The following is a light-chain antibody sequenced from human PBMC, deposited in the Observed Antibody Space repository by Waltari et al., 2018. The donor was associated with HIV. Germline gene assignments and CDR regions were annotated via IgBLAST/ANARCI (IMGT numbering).Light chain of an antibody. J-gene: IGLJ2*01. Sequence: QSVLTQPPSVSGAPGQRVPLSRTGSRPNIGAGYDVHWYQQLPGTAPKLLIYGNSNRPSGVPDRFSGSKSGTSASLAITGLQAEDEADYYCQSYDSSLSGVVFGGGTKLTVL. V-gene: IGLV1-40*01. CDR3: QSYDSSLSGVV. CDR2: GNS. CDR1: RPNIGAGYD.